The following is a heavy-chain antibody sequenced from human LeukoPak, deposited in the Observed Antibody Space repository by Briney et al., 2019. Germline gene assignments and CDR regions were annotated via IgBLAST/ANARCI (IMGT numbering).Heavy chain of an antibody. D-gene: IGHD3-3*01. CDR1: GFTFTGYY. CDR3: ARDQWITIFGVVTRSGADAFDI. V-gene: IGHV1-2*02. J-gene: IGHJ3*02. Sequence: GASVKVSCKASGFTFTGYYMHWVRQAPGQGLEWMGWINPNSGGTNYAQKFQGRVTMTRDTSVSTAYMELRRLRSDDTAVYYCARDQWITIFGVVTRSGADAFDIWGQGTMVTVSS. CDR2: INPNSGGT.